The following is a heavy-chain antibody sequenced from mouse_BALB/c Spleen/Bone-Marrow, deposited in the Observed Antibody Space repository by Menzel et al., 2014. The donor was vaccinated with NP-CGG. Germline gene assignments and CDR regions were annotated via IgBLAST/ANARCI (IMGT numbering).Heavy chain of an antibody. Sequence: VQLQQPGAELVRPGALVKLSCKASGFNIKDYYMHWAKQRPERGLEWIGWIDPENGNTIYDPKFQGKASITPDTSSNTAYLQLSSLTSEDTAVYYCARWDSSGYVGFAYWGQGTLVTASA. CDR2: IDPENGNT. V-gene: IGHV14-1*02. J-gene: IGHJ3*01. CDR1: GFNIKDYY. D-gene: IGHD3-2*01. CDR3: ARWDSSGYVGFAY.